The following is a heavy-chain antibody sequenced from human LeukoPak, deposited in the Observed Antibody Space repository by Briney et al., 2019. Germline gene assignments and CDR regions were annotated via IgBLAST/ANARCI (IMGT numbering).Heavy chain of an antibody. V-gene: IGHV3-11*01. J-gene: IGHJ4*01. Sequence: VGSLRLSCVVSGFGFSDSYMTWIRQTPGKGLEWPAYNSGSGSDIYYADSVKGRFTISRDNAKNSLYLQMNSLRPDDTALYYRSIVSRLLIYWGHGTLVTVSS. CDR3: SIVSRLLIY. CDR2: NSGSGSDI. CDR1: GFGFSDSY. D-gene: IGHD2-8*01.